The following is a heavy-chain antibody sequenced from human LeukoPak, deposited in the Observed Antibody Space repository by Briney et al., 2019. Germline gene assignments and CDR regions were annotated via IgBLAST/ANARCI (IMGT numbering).Heavy chain of an antibody. CDR1: GFTFSSYS. CDR3: ARSYSSGFAIDY. CDR2: ISSSSSYI. D-gene: IGHD6-19*01. J-gene: IGHJ4*02. Sequence: PGGSLRLSCAASGFTFSSYSMNWVRQAPGKGLEWVSSISSSSSYIYYADPVKGRFTISRDNAKNSLYLQMNSLRAEDTAVYYCARSYSSGFAIDYWGQGTLVTVSS. V-gene: IGHV3-21*01.